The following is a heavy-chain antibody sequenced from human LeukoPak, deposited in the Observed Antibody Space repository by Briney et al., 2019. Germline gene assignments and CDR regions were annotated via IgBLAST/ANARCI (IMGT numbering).Heavy chain of an antibody. Sequence: LETLSLTCTVSGGSISTYYWSWIRQPPGKGLEWIGYFHYSGTTNYNPSLKSRVTISVDTSKNQFSLKLSSVTAADTAVYYCARVDASWGVVDYWGQGTLVTVSS. CDR1: GGSISTYY. V-gene: IGHV4-59*01. J-gene: IGHJ4*02. CDR2: FHYSGTT. D-gene: IGHD2-2*01. CDR3: ARVDASWGVVDY.